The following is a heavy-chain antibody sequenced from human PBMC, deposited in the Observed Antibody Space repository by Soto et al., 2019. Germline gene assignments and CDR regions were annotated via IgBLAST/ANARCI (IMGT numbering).Heavy chain of an antibody. J-gene: IGHJ5*02. D-gene: IGHD6-13*01. Sequence: QVQLVQSGSEVKMPGSSVKVSCKTSGGTFSRHAINWVRQPPGQGLEGRGGIIPLFGTTNYPQKFKGRVTISADESSSTAYMELSSLTSEDAAVYYCARAAIHGSSWYFWFDPWGQGTLVTVSS. V-gene: IGHV1-69*01. CDR3: ARAAIHGSSWYFWFDP. CDR1: GGTFSRHA. CDR2: IIPLFGTT.